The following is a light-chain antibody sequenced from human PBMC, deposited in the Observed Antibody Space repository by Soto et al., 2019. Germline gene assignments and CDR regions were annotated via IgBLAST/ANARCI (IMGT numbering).Light chain of an antibody. CDR2: DAS. CDR1: QSVSNNY. J-gene: IGKJ4*01. V-gene: IGKV3-11*01. CDR3: QQRYNWPPLT. Sequence: EIVLTQSPATLSFSPGERATLSCSASQSVSNNYVAWYQQKPGQAPRLLIYDASNRATGIPARFSGGGSGTDFTLTISSLEAEDFAVYYCQQRYNWPPLTFGGGTKVDIK.